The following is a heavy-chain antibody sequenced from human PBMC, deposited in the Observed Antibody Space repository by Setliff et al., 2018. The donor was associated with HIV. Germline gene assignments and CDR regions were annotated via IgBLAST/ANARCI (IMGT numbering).Heavy chain of an antibody. CDR3: ASQRTYYYDSSGYTFDY. D-gene: IGHD3-22*01. CDR1: GGSFSGYY. Sequence: PSETLSLTCAVYGGSFSGYYWSWIRQPPGKGLEWIVEINHSGSNSYNPSLKSRVTISVDTSKNQFSLKLSSVTAADTAVYYCASQRTYYYDSSGYTFDYWGQGTLVTVSS. CDR2: INHSGSN. J-gene: IGHJ4*02. V-gene: IGHV4-34*01.